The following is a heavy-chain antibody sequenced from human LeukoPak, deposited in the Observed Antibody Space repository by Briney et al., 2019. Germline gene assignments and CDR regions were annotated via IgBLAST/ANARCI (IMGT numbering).Heavy chain of an antibody. D-gene: IGHD3-16*01. J-gene: IGHJ3*01. Sequence: GGSLRLSCAASGFIFSSYSMNWVRQAPGKGLEWVSFISSSSSYIYYADSVKGRFTISRDNAKNSLYLQMSSLRAEDMALYYCAKSYTSMASWGAFDFWGQGTMVIVSS. CDR1: GFIFSSYS. V-gene: IGHV3-21*04. CDR2: ISSSSSYI. CDR3: AKSYTSMASWGAFDF.